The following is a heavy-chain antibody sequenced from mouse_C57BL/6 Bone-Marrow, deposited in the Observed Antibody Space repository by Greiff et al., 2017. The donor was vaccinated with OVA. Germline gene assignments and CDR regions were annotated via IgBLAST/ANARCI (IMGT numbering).Heavy chain of an antibody. D-gene: IGHD1-2*01. Sequence: VQLQQSGPELVKPGASVKIPCKASGYTFTDYNMDWVKQSHGKSLEWIGDINPNNGGTNYNQKFKGKATLTVDKSSSTAYMELRSLTSEDTAVYDCARGPMARAMDYWGQGTSVTVSS. J-gene: IGHJ4*01. CDR3: ARGPMARAMDY. V-gene: IGHV1-18*01. CDR1: GYTFTDYN. CDR2: INPNNGGT.